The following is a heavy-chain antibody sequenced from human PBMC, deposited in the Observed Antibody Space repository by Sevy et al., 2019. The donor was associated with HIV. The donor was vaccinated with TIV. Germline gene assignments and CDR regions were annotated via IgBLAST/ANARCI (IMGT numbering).Heavy chain of an antibody. D-gene: IGHD5-12*01. V-gene: IGHV3-23*01. J-gene: IGHJ4*02. Sequence: GESLKISCAASGFTFSSYAMSWVRQAPGKGLEWVSAISGSGGSTYYADSVKGRFTISRDNSKNTLYLQMNSLRAEDTAVYYCATEGLSGYDAPFAYWGQGTLVTVSS. CDR1: GFTFSSYA. CDR2: ISGSGGST. CDR3: ATEGLSGYDAPFAY.